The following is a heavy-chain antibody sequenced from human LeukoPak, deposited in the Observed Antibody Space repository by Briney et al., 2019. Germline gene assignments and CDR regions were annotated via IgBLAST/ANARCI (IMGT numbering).Heavy chain of an antibody. Sequence: PGRSLRLSCAASGFTFSSYGMHWVRQAPGKGLEWVAVIWYDGSNKYYADSVKGRFTISRDNSKNTLYLQVNSLRAEDTAMYYCARDRMVTYFDYWGQGTLVTVSS. CDR1: GFTFSSYG. CDR2: IWYDGSNK. J-gene: IGHJ4*02. V-gene: IGHV3-33*01. CDR3: ARDRMVTYFDY. D-gene: IGHD5-18*01.